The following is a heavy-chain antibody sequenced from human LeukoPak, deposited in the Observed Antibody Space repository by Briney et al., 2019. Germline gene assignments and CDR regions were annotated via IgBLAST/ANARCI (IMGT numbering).Heavy chain of an antibody. CDR2: IYYSGST. CDR3: ARLSGDQGYYGMDV. V-gene: IGHV4-39*01. J-gene: IGHJ6*02. CDR1: GGSISSSSYY. D-gene: IGHD7-27*01. Sequence: SETLSLTCTVSGGSISSSSYYWGRIRQPPGKGLEWIGSIYYSGSTYYNPSLRSRVSISVDTSKNQFSLKLSSVTAADTAVYYCARLSGDQGYYGMDVWGQGTTVTVSS.